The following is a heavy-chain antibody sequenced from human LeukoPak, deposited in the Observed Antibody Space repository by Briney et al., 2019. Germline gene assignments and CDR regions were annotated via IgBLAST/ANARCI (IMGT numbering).Heavy chain of an antibody. V-gene: IGHV3-74*01. CDR1: GFTFSSYW. J-gene: IGHJ5*02. CDR2: INSDGSST. D-gene: IGHD3-10*01. CDR3: ARENVYYYGSGSQNWFDP. Sequence: GGSLRLSCAASGFTFSSYWMHWVRQAPGKGLVWVSRINSDGSSTSYADSVKGRFTISRDNAKNTLYLQMSSLRAEDTAVYYCARENVYYYGSGSQNWFDPWGQGTLVTVSS.